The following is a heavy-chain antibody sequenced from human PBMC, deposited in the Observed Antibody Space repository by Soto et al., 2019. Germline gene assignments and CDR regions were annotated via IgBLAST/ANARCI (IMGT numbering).Heavy chain of an antibody. CDR1: GFTFSSYW. CDR2: INQDGSEK. J-gene: IGHJ5*02. CDR3: ARDRGNGSYYGEAWFDP. V-gene: IGHV3-7*05. Sequence: GGSLRLSCAASGFTFSSYWMTWVRQAPGKGLEWVANINQDGSEKYYVDSVKGRFTISRDNAENSLYLQMNSLRVEDTAVYHCARDRGNGSYYGEAWFDPWVQGTLVTVSS. D-gene: IGHD1-26*01.